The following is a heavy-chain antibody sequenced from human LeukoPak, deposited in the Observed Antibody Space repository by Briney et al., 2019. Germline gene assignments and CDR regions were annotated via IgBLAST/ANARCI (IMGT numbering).Heavy chain of an antibody. CDR3: ARDRVSAAGMDY. V-gene: IGHV4-59*01. CDR2: IYYSGST. CDR1: GGSISSYY. D-gene: IGHD6-13*01. Sequence: SETLSLTCTVSGGSISSYYWSWIRQPPGKELEWIGYIYYSGSTNYNPSLKSRVTMSVDTSKNQFSLKLSSVTAADTAVYYCARDRVSAAGMDYWGQGTLVTVAS. J-gene: IGHJ4*02.